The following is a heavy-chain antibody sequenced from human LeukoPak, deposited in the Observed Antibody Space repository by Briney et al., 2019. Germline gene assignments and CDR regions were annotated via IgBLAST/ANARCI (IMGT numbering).Heavy chain of an antibody. CDR2: MNPNSGKT. V-gene: IGHV1-8*01. Sequence: GASVKVSCKASGYTFTSYDINWVRQATGQGLEGMGWMNPNSGKTGYAQKFQGRVTMTRNTSISTAYREPSRLSSEATAVYYFARGHVVPCGLRGDWFDPWGQGTLVTVSS. D-gene: IGHD2-2*01. CDR1: GYTFTSYD. J-gene: IGHJ5*02. CDR3: ARGHVVPCGLRGDWFDP.